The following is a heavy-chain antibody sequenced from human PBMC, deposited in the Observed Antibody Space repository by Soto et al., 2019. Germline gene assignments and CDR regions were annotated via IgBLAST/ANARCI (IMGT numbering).Heavy chain of an antibody. V-gene: IGHV4-59*01. CDR3: ARGRGYSGYESTYYFDY. D-gene: IGHD5-12*01. Sequence: PSQTKSLTCTVSGGSISSYYWSWIRQPPGKGLERIGYIYYSGSTKYNPSLKSRVTISVDTSKNQFSLNLTSVTAADTAVYYCARGRGYSGYESTYYFDYWGQGTLVTVSS. CDR1: GGSISSYY. CDR2: IYYSGST. J-gene: IGHJ4*02.